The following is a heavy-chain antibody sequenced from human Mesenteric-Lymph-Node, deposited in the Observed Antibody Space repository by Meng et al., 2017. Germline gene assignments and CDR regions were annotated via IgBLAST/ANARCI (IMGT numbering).Heavy chain of an antibody. CDR1: GFSLSTSGVG. CDR2: IYWDDDK. V-gene: IGHV2-5*02. Sequence: QITLKDAGPTLVKPTQTLPLTCTFSGFSLSTSGVGVGWIRQPPGKALEWLAVIYWDDDKRYSPSLKSRLTITKDTSKNQVVLTMTNMDPVDTATYYCAHQGVYYYDSSGPFDYWGQGTLVTVSS. CDR3: AHQGVYYYDSSGPFDY. D-gene: IGHD3-22*01. J-gene: IGHJ4*02.